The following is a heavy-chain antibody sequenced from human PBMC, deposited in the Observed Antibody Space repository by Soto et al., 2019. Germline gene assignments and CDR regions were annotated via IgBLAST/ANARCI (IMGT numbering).Heavy chain of an antibody. J-gene: IGHJ4*02. Sequence: QVQLVESGGGVVQPGRSLRLSCAASGFIFRNFGMHWVRRAPGKGLEWVSTISGDGSDKYYPDSMNGRFTISRDNFDNTLYLQLNSLRPEDTAVYHCVQGASTAHQPLDSWGQGVLVTVSS. D-gene: IGHD1-26*01. CDR3: VQGASTAHQPLDS. CDR1: GFIFRNFG. CDR2: ISGDGSDK. V-gene: IGHV3-30*03.